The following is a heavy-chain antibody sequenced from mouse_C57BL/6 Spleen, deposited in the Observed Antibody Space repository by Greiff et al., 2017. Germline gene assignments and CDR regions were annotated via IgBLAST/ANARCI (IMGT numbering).Heavy chain of an antibody. V-gene: IGHV1-26*01. Sequence: VQLQQSGPELVKPGASVKISCKASGYTFTDSYMNWVKQSHGKSLEWIGDINPNNGGTSYNQKFKGKATLTVDKSSSTAYIERRSLTSEDSAVYYCAREDGSKGIAYWGQGTLVTVSA. J-gene: IGHJ3*01. CDR2: INPNNGGT. D-gene: IGHD1-1*01. CDR3: AREDGSKGIAY. CDR1: GYTFTDSY.